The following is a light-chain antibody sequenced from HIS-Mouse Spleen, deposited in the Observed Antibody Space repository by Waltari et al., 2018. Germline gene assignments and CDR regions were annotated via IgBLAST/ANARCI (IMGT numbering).Light chain of an antibody. CDR1: NIGSKS. CDR2: ADS. J-gene: IGLJ2*01. V-gene: IGLV3-21*03. CDR3: QVWDSSSDHVV. Sequence: SYVLTQPPSVSVAPGKTARITCGGNNIGSKSVHWYQQQPGQAPVLVVYADSDRPSGIPERFSGSNSGNTATLTSSRVEAGDEADYYCQVWDSSSDHVVFGGGTKLTVL.